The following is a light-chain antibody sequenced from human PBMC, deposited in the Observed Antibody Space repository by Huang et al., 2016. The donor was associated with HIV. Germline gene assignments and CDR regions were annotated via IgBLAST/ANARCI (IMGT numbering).Light chain of an antibody. J-gene: IGKJ1*01. Sequence: DIQMTQSPSAVSASVGDRVTITCRASQGISNYLVWFQQKPGKGPKRLIYAASNLQSGVPARVSGSGSGKEFTLTISSLQSEDFATYYCLQHNTYPWTFGQGTKVEIK. CDR1: QGISNY. CDR3: LQHNTYPWT. CDR2: AAS. V-gene: IGKV1-17*03.